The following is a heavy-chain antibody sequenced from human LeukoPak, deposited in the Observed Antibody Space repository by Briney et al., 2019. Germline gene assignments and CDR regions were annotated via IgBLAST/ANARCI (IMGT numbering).Heavy chain of an antibody. CDR3: ARGSFEYYYDSSGYFIY. V-gene: IGHV4-34*01. CDR1: GGSFSGYY. J-gene: IGHJ4*02. Sequence: SEALSLTCAVYGGSFSGYYWSWIRQPPGKGLEWIGEINHSGSTNYNPSLKSRVTISVDTSKNQFSLKLSSVTAADTAVYYCARGSFEYYYDSSGYFIYWGQGTLVTVSS. D-gene: IGHD3-22*01. CDR2: INHSGST.